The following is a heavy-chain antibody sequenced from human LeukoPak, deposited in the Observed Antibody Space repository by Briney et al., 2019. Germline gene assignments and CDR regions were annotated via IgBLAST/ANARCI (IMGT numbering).Heavy chain of an antibody. D-gene: IGHD2-15*01. J-gene: IGHJ4*02. Sequence: PGGSFRLSCAASGYTFSDAWMSWVRQAPGEGLEWVGRIKSETDGGTTDYAAPVKGRFTISRDDSKNTLYLQMNSLKTEDTAVYYCTTLRYCSGGSCRRPIDYWGQGTLVTVSS. CDR2: IKSETDGGTT. CDR1: GYTFSDAW. CDR3: TTLRYCSGGSCRRPIDY. V-gene: IGHV3-15*01.